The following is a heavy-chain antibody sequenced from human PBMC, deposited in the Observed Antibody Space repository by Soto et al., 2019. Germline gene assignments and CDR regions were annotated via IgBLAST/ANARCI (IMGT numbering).Heavy chain of an antibody. Sequence: GASVKVSCKASGYIFTDYYMHWVRQAPGQELEWMGRIIPIRGIANYAQKFQGRVTITADKSTSTAYMELSSLRSEDTAVYYCARDSQLERRFYMDVWGKGTTVTVS. CDR2: IIPIRGIA. D-gene: IGHD1-1*01. CDR1: GYIFTDYY. V-gene: IGHV1-69*04. CDR3: ARDSQLERRFYMDV. J-gene: IGHJ6*03.